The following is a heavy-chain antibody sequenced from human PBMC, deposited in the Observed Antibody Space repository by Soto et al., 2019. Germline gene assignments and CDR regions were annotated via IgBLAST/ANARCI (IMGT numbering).Heavy chain of an antibody. D-gene: IGHD6-19*01. CDR3: VSLRQDGSGWYYFVY. V-gene: IGHV3-30*03. CDR1: GLTFRNYG. J-gene: IGHJ4*02. Sequence: QVQLVESGGGVVQPGRSLRLSCAASGLTFRNYGMHWVRQAPGKGLEWVAVISYDGSNKYYADSVKGRFTISRDNSKNTLYLQMTSLRVEDTAVYYCVSLRQDGSGWYYFVYWGQGTLVTVSS. CDR2: ISYDGSNK.